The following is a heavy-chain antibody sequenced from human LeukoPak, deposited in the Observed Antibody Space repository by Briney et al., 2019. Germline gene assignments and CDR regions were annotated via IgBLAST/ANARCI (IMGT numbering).Heavy chain of an antibody. D-gene: IGHD1-14*01. Sequence: PGGSLRLSCAASGFTVSSNYMSWVRQAPGKGLEWVSVIYSGGSTYYADSVKGRFTISRDNSKNTLYLQMNSLRAEDTAVYYCAKMRPRTYYFDYWGQGTPVTVSS. V-gene: IGHV3-53*01. J-gene: IGHJ4*02. CDR1: GFTVSSNY. CDR3: AKMRPRTYYFDY. CDR2: IYSGGST.